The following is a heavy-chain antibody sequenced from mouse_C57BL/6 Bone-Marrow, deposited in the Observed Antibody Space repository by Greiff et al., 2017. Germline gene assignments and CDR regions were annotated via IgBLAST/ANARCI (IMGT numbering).Heavy chain of an antibody. D-gene: IGHD1-1*01. Sequence: QVQLKQSGAELVRPGASVKLSCKASGYTFTDYYINWVKQRPGQGLEWIARIYPGSGNTYYNEKFKGKATLTAEKSSSTDYMQLSSLTSEHTAVYFGAKKGAYGSSSHWYFDVWGTGTTVTVSS. J-gene: IGHJ1*03. CDR3: AKKGAYGSSSHWYFDV. V-gene: IGHV1-76*01. CDR2: IYPGSGNT. CDR1: GYTFTDYY.